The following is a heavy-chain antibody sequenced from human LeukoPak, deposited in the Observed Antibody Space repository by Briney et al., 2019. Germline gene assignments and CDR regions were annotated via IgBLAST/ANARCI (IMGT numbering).Heavy chain of an antibody. J-gene: IGHJ4*02. CDR2: ISAYNGNT. CDR1: GYTYTSYG. CDR3: ARTPKDVGYDFWSGYYGSFDY. Sequence: ASVKVSCKASGYTYTSYGISWVRQAPGQGLEWMGWISAYNGNTNYAQKLQGRVTMTTDTSTSTAHMELRSLRSDDTAVYYCARTPKDVGYDFWSGYYGSFDYWGQGTLVTVSS. D-gene: IGHD3-3*01. V-gene: IGHV1-18*01.